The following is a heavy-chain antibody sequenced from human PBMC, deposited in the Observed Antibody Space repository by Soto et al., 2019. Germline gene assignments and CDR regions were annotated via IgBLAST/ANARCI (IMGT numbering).Heavy chain of an antibody. V-gene: IGHV1-69*12. Sequence: QVQLVQSGAEVKKPGSSVRVSCKASGGTLRNYGISWVRQAPGQGLEWMGGIIPVFGTANYAQKFQGRVTITADEPTSTVYMDVTSLRSEDTAVYDCSRGDATKIVVTTYYGMDVWGQGTTVTVSS. CDR1: GGTLRNYG. CDR2: IIPVFGTA. D-gene: IGHD4-17*01. J-gene: IGHJ6*02. CDR3: SRGDATKIVVTTYYGMDV.